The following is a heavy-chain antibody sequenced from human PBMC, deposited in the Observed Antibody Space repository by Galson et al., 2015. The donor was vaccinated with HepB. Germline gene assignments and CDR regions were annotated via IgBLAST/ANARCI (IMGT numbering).Heavy chain of an antibody. Sequence: SETLSLTCAVYGGSFRGYYWSWIRQPPGKGLEWIGEINHSGSTNYNPSLKSRVTISVDTSKNQFSLKLSSVTAADTAVYYCARATRRSSYLRDRYYYYYMDVWGKGTTVTVSS. V-gene: IGHV4-34*01. J-gene: IGHJ6*03. CDR3: ARATRRSSYLRDRYYYYYMDV. D-gene: IGHD6-13*01. CDR1: GGSFRGYY. CDR2: INHSGST.